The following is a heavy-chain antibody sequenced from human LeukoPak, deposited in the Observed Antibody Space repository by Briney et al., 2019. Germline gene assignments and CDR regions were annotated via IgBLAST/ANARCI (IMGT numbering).Heavy chain of an antibody. V-gene: IGHV5-51*01. CDR2: IYPGDSDT. CDR1: GYSFTSYW. CDR3: VRRSEAAAGSNWFDP. J-gene: IGHJ5*02. Sequence: GESLKISCKGSGYSFTSYWIGWVRQMPGKGLEWMGIIYPGDSDTRYSPSFQGQVTISADKSISTAYLQWSSLKASDTAMYYCVRRSEAAAGSNWFDPWGQGTLVTVSS. D-gene: IGHD6-13*01.